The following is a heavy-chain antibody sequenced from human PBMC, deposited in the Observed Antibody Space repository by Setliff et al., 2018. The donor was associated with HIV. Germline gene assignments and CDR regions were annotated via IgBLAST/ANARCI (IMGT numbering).Heavy chain of an antibody. CDR1: GYTFTGHY. Sequence: ASVKVSCKSSGYTFTGHYIHWVRQAPGQGLEWMGWINPNSGGTQYAQKFQGRVTMTRDTSISTGSMELSRLRSDDTAVYYCARDIGGYWDYHYYMDVWGKGTTVTVSS. CDR2: INPNSGGT. J-gene: IGHJ6*03. V-gene: IGHV1-2*02. CDR3: ARDIGGYWDYHYYMDV. D-gene: IGHD3-22*01.